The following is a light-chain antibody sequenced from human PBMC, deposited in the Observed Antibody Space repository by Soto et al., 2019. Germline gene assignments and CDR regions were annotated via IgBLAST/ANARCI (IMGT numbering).Light chain of an antibody. Sequence: QSALTHPASVSGSAGQSLTISCSGTMRDVGAYNLVSWYQQPRGTAPKLIIYEVRNRPSGISSRFSVSRSVNTASLTISGLQPEDEGDYYCSAYTARSTLVFGGGTKLTVL. V-gene: IGLV2-14*01. CDR3: SAYTARSTLV. CDR1: MRDVGAYNL. J-gene: IGLJ3*02. CDR2: EVR.